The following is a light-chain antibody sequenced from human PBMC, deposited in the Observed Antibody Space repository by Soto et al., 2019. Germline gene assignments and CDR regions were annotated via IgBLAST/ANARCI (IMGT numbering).Light chain of an antibody. CDR1: SSDVGGYNY. V-gene: IGLV2-14*01. Sequence: QSALTQPASVSGSPGQSITISCTGTSSDVGGYNYVSWYQQHPGKAPKLMIYDVSNRPSGVSNRFSGSKSGNTASLTISGLQAEDEADYYCSSSTSSSPFFGTGTKLTVL. CDR2: DVS. CDR3: SSSTSSSPF. J-gene: IGLJ1*01.